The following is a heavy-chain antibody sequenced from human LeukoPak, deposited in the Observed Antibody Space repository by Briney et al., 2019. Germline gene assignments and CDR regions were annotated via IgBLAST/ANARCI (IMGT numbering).Heavy chain of an antibody. V-gene: IGHV4-34*01. CDR1: GFTFSSYE. J-gene: IGHJ4*02. D-gene: IGHD3-10*01. CDR3: ARGLGSGQFWFGPHFDY. Sequence: LRLSCAASGFTFSSYEMNWVRQAPGKGLEWIGEINHSGSTNYNPSLKSRVTISVDTSKNQFSLKLSSVTAADTAVYYCARGLGSGQFWFGPHFDYWGQGTLVTVSS. CDR2: INHSGST.